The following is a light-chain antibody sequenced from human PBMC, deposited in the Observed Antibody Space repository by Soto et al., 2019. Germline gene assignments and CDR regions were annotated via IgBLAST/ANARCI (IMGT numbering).Light chain of an antibody. V-gene: IGKV1-5*01. CDR3: QQYSSHDLLT. CDR2: DAS. J-gene: IGKJ4*01. CDR1: QSISSW. Sequence: DIQMTQSPSRRAASLVDGGTITFRASQSISSWLAWYQEKPGKAPKLLIYDASTLESGVPSRFSGSGSGTEFTLTISSLQPDDFATYYCQQYSSHDLLTFGGGTKVDIK.